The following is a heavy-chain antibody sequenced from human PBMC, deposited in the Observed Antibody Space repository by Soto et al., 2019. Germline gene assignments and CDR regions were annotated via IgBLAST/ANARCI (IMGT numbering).Heavy chain of an antibody. J-gene: IGHJ5*02. CDR1: GYSFASYW. V-gene: IGHV5-51*03. Sequence: EVQLVQSRAEVKMPGEALKISCKGSGYSFASYWIGWVRQMPGKGLEWMGIIYPGDSDITYSPSFQGHVTTSADKSISNAYLQWNSLEASDTALYYCASAYCGGDCYLPTTWNCFDPWGQGTLVTVSS. D-gene: IGHD2-21*02. CDR2: IYPGDSDI. CDR3: ASAYCGGDCYLPTTWNCFDP.